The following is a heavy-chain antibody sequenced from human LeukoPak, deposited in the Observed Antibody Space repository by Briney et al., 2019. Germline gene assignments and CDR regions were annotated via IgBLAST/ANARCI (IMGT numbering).Heavy chain of an antibody. D-gene: IGHD4-17*01. Sequence: ASVKVSCKASGYTFTSYGISWVRQAPGQGLEWMGWISAYNGNTNYAQKLQGRVTTTTDTSTSTAYMELRSLRSDDTAVYYCARSGYGDYSGVEGYFQHWGQGTLVTVSS. CDR1: GYTFTSYG. CDR3: ARSGYGDYSGVEGYFQH. J-gene: IGHJ1*01. V-gene: IGHV1-18*01. CDR2: ISAYNGNT.